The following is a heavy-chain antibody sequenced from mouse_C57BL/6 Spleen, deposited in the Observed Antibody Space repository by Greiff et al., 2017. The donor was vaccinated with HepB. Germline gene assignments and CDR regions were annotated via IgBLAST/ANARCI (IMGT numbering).Heavy chain of an antibody. CDR1: GYTFTSYG. D-gene: IGHD3-2*02. CDR3: ARSRGSYSSGYYFDY. CDR2: IYPRSGNT. Sequence: VQLQQSGAELARPGASVKLSCKASGYTFTSYGISWVKQRTGQGLEWIGEIYPRSGNTYYNEKFKGKATLTADKSSSTAYMELRSLTSEDSAVYFCARSRGSYSSGYYFDYWGQGTTLTVSS. V-gene: IGHV1-81*01. J-gene: IGHJ2*01.